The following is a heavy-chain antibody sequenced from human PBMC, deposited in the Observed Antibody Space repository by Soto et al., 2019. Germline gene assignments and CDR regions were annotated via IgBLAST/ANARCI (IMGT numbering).Heavy chain of an antibody. CDR2: ISGSGDTT. J-gene: IGHJ4*02. Sequence: SLRLSCAASVFSLITFAMTLCRQAPGKGLEWVLCISGSGDTTYYADSVKGRFTISRDTSKNTVYLQMNSLRVDDTAVYYCAKGHPGGSCYSGLDCWGQGTLVTVSS. CDR1: VFSLITFA. V-gene: IGHV3-23*01. CDR3: AKGHPGGSCYSGLDC. D-gene: IGHD2-15*01.